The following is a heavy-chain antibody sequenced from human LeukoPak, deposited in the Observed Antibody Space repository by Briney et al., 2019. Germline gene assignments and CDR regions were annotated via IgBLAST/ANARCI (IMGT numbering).Heavy chain of an antibody. Sequence: PGGSLRLSCTASGLTFSNAWMTWVCQVPGKGLEWVGRIRSMSAGGTVDYAAPVQGRFTISRDDSKNTVYLHMNSLRTEETAIYFSTKVGVYYYDAWGQGTLVTVSS. CDR2: IRSMSAGGTV. CDR1: GLTFSNAW. J-gene: IGHJ4*02. D-gene: IGHD2-8*01. CDR3: TKVGVYYYDA. V-gene: IGHV3-15*01.